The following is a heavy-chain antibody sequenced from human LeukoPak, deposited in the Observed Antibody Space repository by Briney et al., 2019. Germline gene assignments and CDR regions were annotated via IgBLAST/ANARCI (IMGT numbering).Heavy chain of an antibody. CDR1: GFSLSTSGMC. V-gene: IGHV2-70*11. CDR3: ARTHNWNANFDY. Sequence: REFGPALVKPTQTLTLTCTFSGFSLSTSGMCVSWIRQPPGKALEWLARIDWDDDKYYSTSLKTRLTISKDTSKNQVVLTMTNMDPVDTATYYCARTHNWNANFDYWGQGTLVTVSS. CDR2: IDWDDDK. J-gene: IGHJ4*02. D-gene: IGHD1-20*01.